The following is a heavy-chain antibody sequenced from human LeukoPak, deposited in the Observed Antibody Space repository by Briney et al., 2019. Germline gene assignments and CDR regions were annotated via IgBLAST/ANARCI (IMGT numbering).Heavy chain of an antibody. J-gene: IGHJ5*02. CDR3: ARGYCSGSSCYANWFDP. D-gene: IGHD2-15*01. V-gene: IGHV1-69*01. CDR1: GGTFSSYA. CDR2: IIPIFGTA. Sequence: GASVKVSCKASGGTFSSYAISWVRQAPGQGLEWMGGIIPIFGTANYAQKFQGRVTITADESTSTAYMELSRLRSDDTAVYYCARGYCSGSSCYANWFDPWGQGTLVTVSS.